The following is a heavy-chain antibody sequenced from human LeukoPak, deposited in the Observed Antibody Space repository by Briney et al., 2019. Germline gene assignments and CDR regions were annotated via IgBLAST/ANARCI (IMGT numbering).Heavy chain of an antibody. D-gene: IGHD3-10*01. CDR2: IYSGGST. J-gene: IGHJ3*02. CDR1: GLAVSTNY. V-gene: IGHV3-66*01. CDR3: ARDAGVRGVRDGDI. Sequence: GGSLRLSCAASGLAVSTNYMSWVRQAPGKGPEWVSLIYSGGSTYYADSVKGRFTISRDNSKNTLYLQMNSLRDDDTAVYYCARDAGVRGVRDGDIWGPGTMVTVSS.